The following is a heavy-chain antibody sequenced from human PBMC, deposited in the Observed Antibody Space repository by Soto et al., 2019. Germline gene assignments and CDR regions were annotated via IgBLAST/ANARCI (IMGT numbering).Heavy chain of an antibody. V-gene: IGHV4-59*01. D-gene: IGHD6-13*01. CDR3: GRGPHTSSWYNDY. CDR1: GGSISSYY. CDR2: IYYSGNT. J-gene: IGHJ4*02. Sequence: SETLSLTCTVSGGSISSYYWSWIRQPPGKGLEWIGYIYYSGNTNYNPSLKSRVTISVDTSKNQLSLKLSSVTAADTAVYYCGRGPHTSSWYNDYWGQGTLVTVSS.